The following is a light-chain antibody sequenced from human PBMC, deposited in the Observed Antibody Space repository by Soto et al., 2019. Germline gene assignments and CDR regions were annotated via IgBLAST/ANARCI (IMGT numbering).Light chain of an antibody. J-gene: IGLJ1*01. CDR2: EVN. CDR1: STDVGGYKY. Sequence: QSVLTQPASVSGSPGQSITISCTGTSTDVGGYKYVSWYQQHPGTAPKLMIFEVNGRPSGVSDRFSGSKSGNTASLTISGLQPEDEADYYCSSFSSSSTPYVFGTGTKLTGL. V-gene: IGLV2-14*01. CDR3: SSFSSSSTPYV.